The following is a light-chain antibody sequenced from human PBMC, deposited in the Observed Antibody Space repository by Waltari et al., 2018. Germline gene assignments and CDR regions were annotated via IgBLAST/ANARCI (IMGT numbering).Light chain of an antibody. CDR2: KDV. CDR3: QVWDTNSLYV. CDR1: NIETES. V-gene: IGLV3-9*01. Sequence: SYVLTQPLSVSVALGQTARVACGGSNIETESVHWYQQKPGQAPVLVSYKDVNRPSGIPDRFSGSNSGNTATLTISRAQVGDEGDYFCQVWDTNSLYVFVTGTKVTVL. J-gene: IGLJ1*01.